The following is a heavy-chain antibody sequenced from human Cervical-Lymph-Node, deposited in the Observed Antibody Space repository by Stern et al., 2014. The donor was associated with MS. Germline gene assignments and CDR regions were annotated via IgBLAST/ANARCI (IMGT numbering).Heavy chain of an antibody. CDR2: ISADSGST. CDR3: ARDKMHAFDY. V-gene: IGHV1-18*01. D-gene: IGHD2-8*01. J-gene: IGHJ4*02. Sequence: VQLVESGTEVKKPGASLIVSCRASGYTFTSYGISWVRQAPGQGLEWVGWISADSGSTKYSQNLRDRITLTRDTSTGTAYRELRTLRSEDTAVYYCARDKMHAFDYWGQGTLVGVSS. CDR1: GYTFTSYG.